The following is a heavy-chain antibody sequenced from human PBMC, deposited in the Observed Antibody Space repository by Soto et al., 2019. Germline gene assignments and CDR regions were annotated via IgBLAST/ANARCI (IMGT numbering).Heavy chain of an antibody. CDR3: VRELWTTYGPQHRFGF. CDR2: ISPNSGAT. Sequence: QVQLVQSEGEVKQPGPSVKLSCKASGYSFTSFGISWVRQAPGQGPEWMGWISPNSGATRYAQNLQGRVTMTTETSTNTAFLELRSLTSDHTGLFYFVRELWTTYGPQHRFGFRGLGALVSVSS. V-gene: IGHV1-18*01. CDR1: GYSFTSFG. J-gene: IGHJ4*02. D-gene: IGHD4-17*01.